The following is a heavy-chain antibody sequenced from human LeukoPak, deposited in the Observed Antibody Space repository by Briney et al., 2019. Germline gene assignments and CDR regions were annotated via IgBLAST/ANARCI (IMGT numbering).Heavy chain of an antibody. Sequence: ASVKVSCKASGYSFPSYGISWVRQAPGQGPEWMGWISPYNDNTNYAQKLQGRATLTTDTSTSTAYMELRSLRSDDTAVYYCARHFYGSGTYYHFDYWGQGTLVTDSS. CDR3: ARHFYGSGTYYHFDY. CDR1: GYSFPSYG. J-gene: IGHJ4*02. V-gene: IGHV1-18*01. CDR2: ISPYNDNT. D-gene: IGHD3-10*01.